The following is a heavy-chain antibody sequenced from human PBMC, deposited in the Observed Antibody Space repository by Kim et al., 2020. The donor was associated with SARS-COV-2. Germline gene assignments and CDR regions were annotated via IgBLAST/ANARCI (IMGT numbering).Heavy chain of an antibody. CDR3: ARLSAYHPTFDP. D-gene: IGHD2-2*01. J-gene: IGHJ5*02. CDR2: IYYGGST. V-gene: IGHV4-39*07. CDR1: GGSISSTIYY. Sequence: SETLSLTCTVSGGSISSTIYYWGWIRQPPGKGLEWIGSIYYGGSTYYNPSLNSRVTMSVDTSKNHFSLKLNSVTAADTAIYYCARLSAYHPTFDPWGQGTLVTVSS.